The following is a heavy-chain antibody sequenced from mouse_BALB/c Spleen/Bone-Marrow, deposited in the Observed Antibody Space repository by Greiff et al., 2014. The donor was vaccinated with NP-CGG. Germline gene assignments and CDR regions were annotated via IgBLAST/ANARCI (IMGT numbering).Heavy chain of an antibody. CDR3: ASPLYYGLHYYAMDY. V-gene: IGHV5-6-5*01. J-gene: IGHJ4*01. CDR1: GFTFSSYA. D-gene: IGHD1-2*01. Sequence: EVKLVESGGGLVKPGGSLKLSCAASGFTFSSYAMSWVRQTPEKRLEWVASISSGGSTYYPDSVKGRFTISRDNARNILYLQMSSLRSEDTAMYYCASPLYYGLHYYAMDYWDQGTSVTVSS. CDR2: ISSGGST.